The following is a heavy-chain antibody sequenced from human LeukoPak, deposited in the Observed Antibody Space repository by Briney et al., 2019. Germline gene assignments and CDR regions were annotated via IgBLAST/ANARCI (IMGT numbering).Heavy chain of an antibody. J-gene: IGHJ4*02. Sequence: ASVKVSCKVSGYTLTELSMHWVRQAPGKGLEWMGGFDPEDGETIYAQKFQGRVTMTEDTSTDTAYMELSSLRSDDTAVYYCARRGSGSYYKIFDYWGQGTLVTVSS. CDR3: ARRGSGSYYKIFDY. V-gene: IGHV1-24*01. CDR1: GYTLTELS. CDR2: FDPEDGET. D-gene: IGHD3-10*01.